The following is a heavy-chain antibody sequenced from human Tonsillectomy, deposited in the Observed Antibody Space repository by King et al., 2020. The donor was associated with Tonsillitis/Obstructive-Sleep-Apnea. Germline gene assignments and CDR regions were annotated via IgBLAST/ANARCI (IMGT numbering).Heavy chain of an antibody. CDR1: GGTFSTFT. CDR3: ARDRGDPAKVTVAPSFFDY. Sequence: QLVQSGAEVKKPGSSVKVSCKASGGTFSTFTISWLRQAPGQGLEWVGGIIPIFDTPTYAQSFQGRVTITADISTSTLYMDLSGLRSEDTAVYYCARDRGDPAKVTVAPSFFDYWGQGTLVTVSS. D-gene: IGHD5-18*01. CDR2: IIPIFDTP. V-gene: IGHV1-69*06. J-gene: IGHJ4*02.